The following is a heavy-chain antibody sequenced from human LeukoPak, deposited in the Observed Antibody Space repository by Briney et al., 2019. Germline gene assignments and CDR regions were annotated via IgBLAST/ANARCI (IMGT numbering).Heavy chain of an antibody. D-gene: IGHD4-11*01. Sequence: ASVKVSCTASGYTFTSYDINWVRQASGQGLEWMGWMNPNSGNTGYAQKFRGRVTMTRDTSITTAYLELSSLRSEDTAVYYCARAPYAYTSWGQGTLVTVSS. CDR1: GYTFTSYD. CDR2: MNPNSGNT. V-gene: IGHV1-8*01. J-gene: IGHJ5*02. CDR3: ARAPYAYTS.